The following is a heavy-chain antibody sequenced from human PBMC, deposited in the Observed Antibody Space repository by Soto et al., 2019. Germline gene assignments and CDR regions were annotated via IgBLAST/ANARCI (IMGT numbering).Heavy chain of an antibody. J-gene: IGHJ3*02. CDR2: IYYSGST. CDR3: ARGGNVVVTAPDAFDI. V-gene: IGHV4-59*01. CDR1: GGSISSYY. D-gene: IGHD2-21*02. Sequence: SETLSLTCTVSGGSISSYYWSWIRQPPGKGLEWIGYIYYSGSTNYNPSLKSRVTISVDTSKNQFSLKLSSVTAADTAVYYCARGGNVVVTAPDAFDIWSQGTMVTVSS.